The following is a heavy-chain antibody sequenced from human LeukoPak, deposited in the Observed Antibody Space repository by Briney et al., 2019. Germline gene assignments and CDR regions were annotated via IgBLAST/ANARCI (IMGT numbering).Heavy chain of an antibody. J-gene: IGHJ5*02. Sequence: QTGGSLRLSCAASGFTFSSYWMSWVRQAPGKGLEWVANIKQDGSEKYYVDSVKGRFTISRDNAKNSLYLQMTNLRVEDTAVYYCARDKRAAETPYNWFDPWGQGTLVTVSS. D-gene: IGHD2-15*01. CDR1: GFTFSSYW. V-gene: IGHV3-7*01. CDR3: ARDKRAAETPYNWFDP. CDR2: IKQDGSEK.